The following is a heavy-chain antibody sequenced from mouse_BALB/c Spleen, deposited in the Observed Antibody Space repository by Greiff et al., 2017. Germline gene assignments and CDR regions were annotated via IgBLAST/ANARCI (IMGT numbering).Heavy chain of an antibody. J-gene: IGHJ2*01. CDR3: ARVDTTAHFDY. V-gene: IGHV5-6-5*01. CDR2: ISSGGST. Sequence: DVKLVESGGGLVKPGGSLKLSCAASGFTFSSYAMSWVRQTPEKRLEWVASISSGGSTYYPDSVKGRFTISRDNARNILYLQMSSLRSEDTAMYYCARVDTTAHFDYWGQGTTLTVSS. CDR1: GFTFSSYA. D-gene: IGHD1-2*01.